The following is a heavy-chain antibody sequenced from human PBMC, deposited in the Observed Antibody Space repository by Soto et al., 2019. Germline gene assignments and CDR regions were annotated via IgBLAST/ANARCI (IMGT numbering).Heavy chain of an antibody. CDR1: GGSISSYY. D-gene: IGHD3-16*02. Sequence: SETLSLTCTVSGGSISSYYWSWIRQPPGKGLEWIGYIYYSGSTNYNPSLKSRVTISVDTSKNQLSLKLSSVTAADTAVYYCARVNMITFGGVIENWFDPWGQGTLVTVSS. CDR3: ARVNMITFGGVIENWFDP. J-gene: IGHJ5*02. CDR2: IYYSGST. V-gene: IGHV4-59*01.